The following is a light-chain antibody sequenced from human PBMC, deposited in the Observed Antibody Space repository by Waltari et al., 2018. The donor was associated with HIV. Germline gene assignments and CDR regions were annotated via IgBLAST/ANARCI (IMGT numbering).Light chain of an antibody. Sequence: QSVLTQPPSASGTPGPRVTISCSGSSSNLESNYVYWYQQLPGTAPKLLIYRNNQRPSGVPDRFSGSKSGTSASLAISGLRSEDEAEYYCAAWDDSLRGVFGGGTKLTVL. J-gene: IGLJ2*01. CDR2: RNN. CDR1: SSNLESNY. V-gene: IGLV1-47*01. CDR3: AAWDDSLRGV.